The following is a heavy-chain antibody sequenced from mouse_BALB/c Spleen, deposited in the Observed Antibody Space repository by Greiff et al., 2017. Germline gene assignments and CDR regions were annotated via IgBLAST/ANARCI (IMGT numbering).Heavy chain of an antibody. D-gene: IGHD1-1*01. Sequence: VQLKQSGAELVRPGALVKLSCKASGFNIKDYYMHWVKQRPEQGLEWIGWIDPENGNTIYDPKFQGKASITADTSSNTAYLQLSSLTSEDTAVYYCARSHYYGSSYYYYWGQGTTLTVSS. CDR1: GFNIKDYY. CDR2: IDPENGNT. J-gene: IGHJ2*01. V-gene: IGHV14-1*02. CDR3: ARSHYYGSSYYYY.